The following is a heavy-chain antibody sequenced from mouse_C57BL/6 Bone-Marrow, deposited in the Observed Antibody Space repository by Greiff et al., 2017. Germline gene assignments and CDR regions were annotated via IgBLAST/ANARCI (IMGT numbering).Heavy chain of an antibody. CDR2: LHPNSGST. V-gene: IGHV1-64*01. J-gene: IGHJ2*01. Sequence: QVQLQQPGAELVKPGASVKLSCKASGYTFTSYWMHWVKQRPGQGLEWIGMLHPNSGSTNYNAKFKSKATLTVDKSSSSAFMQLISLTSEYSAVYYCAIWRAYYYGLDYWGQGTTLTVSS. CDR3: AIWRAYYYGLDY. CDR1: GYTFTSYW. D-gene: IGHD1-1*01.